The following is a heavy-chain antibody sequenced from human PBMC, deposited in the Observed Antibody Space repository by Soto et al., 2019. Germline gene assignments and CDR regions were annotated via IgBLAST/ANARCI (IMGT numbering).Heavy chain of an antibody. D-gene: IGHD2-2*01. Sequence: PGGSLRLSCAASGFTFSSYGMHWVRQAPGKGLEWVAVIWNDGSNKYYADSVKGRFTISRDNSKNTLYLQMNSLRAEDTAVYYCAREDPGVVVVPAANDMDVWGQGTTVTVSS. J-gene: IGHJ6*02. CDR3: AREDPGVVVVPAANDMDV. V-gene: IGHV3-33*01. CDR2: IWNDGSNK. CDR1: GFTFSSYG.